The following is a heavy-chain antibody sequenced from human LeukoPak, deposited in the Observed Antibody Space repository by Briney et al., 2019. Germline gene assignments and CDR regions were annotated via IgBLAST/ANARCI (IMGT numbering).Heavy chain of an antibody. D-gene: IGHD3-10*01. CDR3: ATTSALGTYSTGGFAP. CDR1: VYTFTGYY. Sequence: ASVKVSCKASVYTFTGYYMHWVRQAPGQGLEWMGWINPNSCGTNYAQNFQGRVTMTRATSIRTVYMELSRLRSDDTAVYSCATTSALGTYSTGGFAPWGQGTLVTVSS. CDR2: INPNSCGT. V-gene: IGHV1-2*02. J-gene: IGHJ5*02.